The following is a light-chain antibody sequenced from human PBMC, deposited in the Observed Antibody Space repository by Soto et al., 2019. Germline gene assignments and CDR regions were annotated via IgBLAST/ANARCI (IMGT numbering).Light chain of an antibody. CDR2: DVS. V-gene: IGLV2-11*01. Sequence: QSVLTQPRSVSGSPGQSVTISCTGTSSDVGAYNHVSWYQHHTGKAPKLMIYDVSKRPSGVPDRFSGSKSGNTASLTISGLQAEEEADYYCSSHAGTYVVFGGGTKLTVL. CDR1: SSDVGAYNH. J-gene: IGLJ2*01. CDR3: SSHAGTYVV.